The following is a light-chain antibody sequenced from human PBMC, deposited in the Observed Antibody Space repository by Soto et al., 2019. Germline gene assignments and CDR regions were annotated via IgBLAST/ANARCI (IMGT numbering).Light chain of an antibody. CDR1: QDLEDD. J-gene: IGKJ1*01. CDR3: LQDPTSPLT. V-gene: IGKV1-6*01. Sequence: ILMTQSPSSLSASVGDRVTIVCRASQDLEDDLTWYQQQPGKAPTLLIYAAYSFQTGVSSRISCSRSGTAFTLTVSSLQPEDFATYYCLQDPTSPLTFGQGTKVEL. CDR2: AAY.